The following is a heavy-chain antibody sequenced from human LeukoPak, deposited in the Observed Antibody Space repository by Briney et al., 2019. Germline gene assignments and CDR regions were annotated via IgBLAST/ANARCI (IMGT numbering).Heavy chain of an antibody. CDR1: GFTFGDYA. J-gene: IGHJ4*02. V-gene: IGHV3-49*04. D-gene: IGHD3-22*01. CDR3: AKDSDYYDSSALGHFDY. CDR2: IRSKAYGGTT. Sequence: GGSLRLSCTASGFTFGDYAMSWVRQAPGKGLEWVGFIRSKAYGGTTEYAASVKGRFTISRDDSKSIAYLQMNSLRAEDTAVYYCAKDSDYYDSSALGHFDYWGQGTLVTVSS.